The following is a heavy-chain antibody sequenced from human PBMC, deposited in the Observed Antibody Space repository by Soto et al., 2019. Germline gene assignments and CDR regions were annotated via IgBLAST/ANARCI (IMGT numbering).Heavy chain of an antibody. CDR3: ATDFSDIVAVVPAD. J-gene: IGHJ4*02. CDR1: GFIFSDYG. CDR2: MSHDGTYK. V-gene: IGHV3-30*03. D-gene: IGHD2-15*01. Sequence: QVQLVESGGRVVQPGRSLRLSCEASGFIFSDYGMHWVRQAPGKGLEWVAVMSHDGTYKYYTDSVKGRFTIARDNSKNTLFLQMNSLRTEDTATYYCATDFSDIVAVVPADWGQGTLVTVSS.